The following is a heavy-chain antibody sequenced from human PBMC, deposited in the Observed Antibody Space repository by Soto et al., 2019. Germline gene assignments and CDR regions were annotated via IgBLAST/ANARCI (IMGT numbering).Heavy chain of an antibody. CDR1: GYTFTSYG. J-gene: IGHJ5*02. Sequence: QVQLVQSGAEVKKPGASVKVSCKASGYTFTSYGISWVRQAPGQGLEWMGWISAYNGNTNYAQKLQGRVTMTTDTSTSTAYMERRSLRSDDTAVYYCARDTIGHRRIAARPTIVTRFDPWGQGTLVTVSS. CDR3: ARDTIGHRRIAARPTIVTRFDP. D-gene: IGHD6-6*01. CDR2: ISAYNGNT. V-gene: IGHV1-18*01.